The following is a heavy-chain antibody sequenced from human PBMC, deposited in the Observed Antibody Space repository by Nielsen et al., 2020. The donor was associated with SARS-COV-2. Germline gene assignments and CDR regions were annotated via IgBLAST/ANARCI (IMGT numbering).Heavy chain of an antibody. Sequence: SETLSLTCTVSGGSISSYYWSWIRQPPGKGLEWIGEINHSGSTNYNPSLKSRVTISVDTSKNQFSLKLSSVTAADTAVYYCARELGIAYFDYWGQGTLVTVSS. CDR1: GGSISSYY. V-gene: IGHV4-34*01. CDR3: ARELGIAYFDY. D-gene: IGHD7-27*01. CDR2: INHSGST. J-gene: IGHJ4*02.